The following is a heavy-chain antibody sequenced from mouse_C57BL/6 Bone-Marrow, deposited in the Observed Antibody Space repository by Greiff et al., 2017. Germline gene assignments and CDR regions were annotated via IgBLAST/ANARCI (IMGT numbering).Heavy chain of an antibody. J-gene: IGHJ3*01. Sequence: VPLQQSVAELVRPGASVKLSCTASGFNIKNTYMHLVKQRPQPGLELIGRIDPANGNTKYAPKFLGKATITADTSSNTAYLQLSSLTSEDTAIYYCARSYCGSSGFAYWGQGTLVTVSA. V-gene: IGHV14-3*01. CDR1: GFNIKNTY. D-gene: IGHD1-1*01. CDR2: IDPANGNT. CDR3: ARSYCGSSGFAY.